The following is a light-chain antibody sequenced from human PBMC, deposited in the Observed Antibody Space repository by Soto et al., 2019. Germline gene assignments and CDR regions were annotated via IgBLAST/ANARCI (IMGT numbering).Light chain of an antibody. CDR3: SSYTTIKTVV. V-gene: IGLV2-14*01. CDR1: SSDIGGYNY. CDR2: EVS. Sequence: QSALTQPASVSGSPGQSITISCTGTSSDIGGYNYVSWYQQHPGKVPKLIIFEVSNRPSGISDRFSGFKSANTAYLTISGVQPEDEADYHCSSYTTIKTVVFGGGTQLTVL. J-gene: IGLJ2*01.